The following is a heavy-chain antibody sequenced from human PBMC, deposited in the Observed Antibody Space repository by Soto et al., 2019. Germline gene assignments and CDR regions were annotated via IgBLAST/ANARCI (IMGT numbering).Heavy chain of an antibody. CDR1: GYSFASYW. V-gene: IGHV5-51*01. Sequence: GESLKISCQGSGYSFASYWIGWVRQMPGKDLEWMGIIYPGDSDTRYSPSFQGQVTISADKSLRTAYLQWTSLKASDTAVYYCARGWGRVTMIVVPSSALGAFDIWGQGTMVTVSS. CDR3: ARGWGRVTMIVVPSSALGAFDI. J-gene: IGHJ3*02. CDR2: IYPGDSDT. D-gene: IGHD3-22*01.